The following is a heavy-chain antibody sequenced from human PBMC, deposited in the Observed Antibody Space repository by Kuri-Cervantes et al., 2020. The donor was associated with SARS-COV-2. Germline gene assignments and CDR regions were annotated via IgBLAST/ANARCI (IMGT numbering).Heavy chain of an antibody. D-gene: IGHD3-3*01. Sequence: ETLSLTCAASGFTFSSYWMSWVRQAPGKGLEWVANIKQDGSEKYYVDSVKGRFTISRDNAKNSLYLQMNSLRAEDTAVYYCARDPRNLAIFGVVIKGYYYYGMDVWGQGTTVTVSS. J-gene: IGHJ6*02. CDR3: ARDPRNLAIFGVVIKGYYYYGMDV. CDR1: GFTFSSYW. V-gene: IGHV3-7*05. CDR2: IKQDGSEK.